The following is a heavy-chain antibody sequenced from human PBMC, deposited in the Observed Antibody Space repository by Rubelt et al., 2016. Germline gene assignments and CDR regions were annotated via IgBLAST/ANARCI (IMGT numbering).Heavy chain of an antibody. V-gene: IGHV3-74*01. D-gene: IGHD3-22*01. CDR3: ARDRSYYDSSGYYYYHFGLED. J-gene: IGHJ6*02. CDR1: RYW. CDR2: INTDGST. Sequence: RYWMHWVRQAPGKGLVWVSRINTDGSTSYADSVKGRFTISRDNGKNTLHLQMNSLRAEDTAVYYCARDRSYYDSSGYYYYHFGLEDWGQGTTVTVAS.